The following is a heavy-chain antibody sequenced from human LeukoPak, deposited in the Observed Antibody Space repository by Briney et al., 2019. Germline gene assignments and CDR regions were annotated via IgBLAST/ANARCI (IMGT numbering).Heavy chain of an antibody. D-gene: IGHD3-22*01. J-gene: IGHJ3*02. Sequence: GASVKVSCKASGYTFTGYYMHWVRQAPGQGLEWMGWINPKSGGTNYAQKFQARVTMTRDTSISKVYMELSRLRSDDTAVYYCARGGDYHDISGYSDDAFDIWGQGTMVTVSS. CDR1: GYTFTGYY. CDR2: INPKSGGT. V-gene: IGHV1-2*02. CDR3: ARGGDYHDISGYSDDAFDI.